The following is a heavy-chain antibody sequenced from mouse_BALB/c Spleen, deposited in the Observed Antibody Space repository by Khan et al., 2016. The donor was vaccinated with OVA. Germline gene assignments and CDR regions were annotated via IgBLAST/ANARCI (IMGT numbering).Heavy chain of an antibody. V-gene: IGHV5-12-1*01. J-gene: IGHJ2*01. CDR3: ARGYYYFDY. CDR1: AFDFSYYD. D-gene: IGHD2-3*01. CDR2: ISSGGGGT. Sequence: EVELVESGGGLVRPGGSLKLSCAASAFDFSYYDMSWVRQTPDRRLEWVAYISSGGGGTSYPDTVKGRFTISRDNAKNTLYLQMSSLKSEDTAIYDCARGYYYFDYWGQGTTLTVSS.